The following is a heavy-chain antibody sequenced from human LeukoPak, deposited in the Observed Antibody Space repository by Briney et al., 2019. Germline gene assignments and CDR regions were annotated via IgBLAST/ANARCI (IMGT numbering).Heavy chain of an antibody. V-gene: IGHV1-2*06. Sequence: GASVKVSCKASGYTFTGYYMHWARQAPGQGLEWMGRINSNSGGTNYAQKFQGRVTMTRDTSISTAYMELSRLRSDDTAVYYCARAGGGRYYYDSARYWGQGTLVTVSS. J-gene: IGHJ4*02. CDR2: INSNSGGT. CDR1: GYTFTGYY. CDR3: ARAGGGRYYYDSARY. D-gene: IGHD3-22*01.